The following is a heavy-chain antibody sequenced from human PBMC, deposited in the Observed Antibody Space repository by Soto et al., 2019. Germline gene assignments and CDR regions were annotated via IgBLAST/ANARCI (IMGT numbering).Heavy chain of an antibody. J-gene: IGHJ4*02. D-gene: IGHD4-17*01. CDR1: GFTFSTYW. V-gene: IGHV3-7*01. CDR3: AREGHDYVSGYNY. CDR2: IKQDGSEK. Sequence: GGSLRLSCAASGFTFSTYWMSWVRQAPGKGLEWVANIKQDGSEKYYVDSVKGRFTVSRDNAKNSRYLQMNSLRAEDTAVYYCAREGHDYVSGYNYWGQGTLVTVSS.